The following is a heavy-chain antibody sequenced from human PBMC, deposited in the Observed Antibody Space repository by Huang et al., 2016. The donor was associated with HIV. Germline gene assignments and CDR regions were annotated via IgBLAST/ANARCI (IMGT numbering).Heavy chain of an antibody. CDR1: TFTFGACG. J-gene: IGHJ6*02. Sequence: VESGGRSVQPGGSLKLSCVGSTFTFGACGISWVRQPPGKGLEWVANIKQDESEKYYVDSGKGRFNISRDNARKVLFLEMDDLRVEDTAIYFCATKTAGMDIWGQGTTVTVSS. CDR2: IKQDESEK. CDR3: ATKTAGMDI. V-gene: IGHV3-7*01. D-gene: IGHD1-7*01.